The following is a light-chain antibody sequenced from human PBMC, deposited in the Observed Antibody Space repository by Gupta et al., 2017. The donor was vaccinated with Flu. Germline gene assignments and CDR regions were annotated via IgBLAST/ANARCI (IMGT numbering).Light chain of an antibody. J-gene: IGKJ1*01. CDR3: TQDDYWPWT. V-gene: IGKV3-15*01. CDR2: GAS. Sequence: ATLSVTPAERATLSSRTKRSGSCNLAWYQQKPGQAPRLVIYGASTRATGVPARFSGSGSGTEFTLTITSLQSEDFAVYYCTQDDYWPWTFGQGTKVEIK. CDR1: RSGSCN.